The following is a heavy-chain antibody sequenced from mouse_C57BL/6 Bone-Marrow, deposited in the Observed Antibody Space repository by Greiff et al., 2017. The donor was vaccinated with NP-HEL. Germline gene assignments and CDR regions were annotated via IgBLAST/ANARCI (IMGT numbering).Heavy chain of an antibody. Sequence: EVQRVEPGGGLVKPGGSLKLSCAASGFTFSDYGMHWVRQAPEKGLEWVAYISSGSSTIYYADKVKGRFTIARDNAKNTLFLQMTSLRSEDTAMCYSAKVGSNGYFDVWGTGTTVTVSS. D-gene: IGHD1-1*01. V-gene: IGHV5-17*01. CDR2: ISSGSSTI. J-gene: IGHJ1*03. CDR1: GFTFSDYG. CDR3: AKVGSNGYFDV.